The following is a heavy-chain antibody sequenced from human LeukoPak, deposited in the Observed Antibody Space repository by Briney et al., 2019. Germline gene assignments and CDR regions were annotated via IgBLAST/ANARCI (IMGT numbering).Heavy chain of an antibody. CDR2: VSAYNGVT. V-gene: IGHV1-18*01. Sequence: ASVKVSCKASGYTFTSYGISWVRQAPGQGLEWMGWVSAYNGVTNYAQNFQGRVTMTTDTPTSTACMELRSLRSDDTAVYYCARVDLYYDSSGYSQAANDYWGQGTLVTVSS. CDR3: ARVDLYYDSSGYSQAANDY. CDR1: GYTFTSYG. J-gene: IGHJ4*02. D-gene: IGHD3-22*01.